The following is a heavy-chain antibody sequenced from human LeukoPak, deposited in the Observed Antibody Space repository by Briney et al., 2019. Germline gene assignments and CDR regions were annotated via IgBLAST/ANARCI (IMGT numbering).Heavy chain of an antibody. CDR2: ISGSGGST. J-gene: IGHJ4*02. D-gene: IGHD3-10*01. V-gene: IGHV3-23*01. CDR3: AKHGSGSYYAAYYFDY. CDR1: GFTFSSYA. Sequence: GGSLRLSCAASGFTFSSYAMSWVRQAPGEGLEWVSAISGSGGSTYYADSVKGRFTISRDNSKNTLYLQMNSLRAEDTAVYYCAKHGSGSYYAAYYFDYWGQGTLVTVSS.